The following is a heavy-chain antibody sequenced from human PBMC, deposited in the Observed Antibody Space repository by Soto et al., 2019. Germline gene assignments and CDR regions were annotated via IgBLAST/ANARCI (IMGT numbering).Heavy chain of an antibody. D-gene: IGHD3-10*01. V-gene: IGHV3-49*03. J-gene: IGHJ3*02. CDR3: TRAGRGVRGVKGQGAFDI. CDR1: GFTFGDYA. Sequence: PGGSLRLSCTASGFTFGDYAMSWFRQAPGKGLEWVGFIRSKAYGGTTEYAASVKGRFTISRDDSKSIAYPQMNSLKTEDTAVYYCTRAGRGVRGVKGQGAFDIWGQGTMVTVSS. CDR2: IRSKAYGGTT.